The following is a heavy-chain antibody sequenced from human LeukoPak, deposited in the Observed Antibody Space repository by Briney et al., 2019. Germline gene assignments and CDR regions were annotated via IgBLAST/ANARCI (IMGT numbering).Heavy chain of an antibody. CDR1: GFTFSSYA. D-gene: IGHD3-10*01. J-gene: IGHJ5*02. Sequence: PGGSLRLSCAASGFTFSSYAMHWVRQAPGKGLEWVAVISYDGSNKYYADSVKGRFTISGDNSKNTLYLQMNSLRAEDTAVYYCASAPGSKRRGNWFDPWGQGTLVTVSS. V-gene: IGHV3-30*04. CDR2: ISYDGSNK. CDR3: ASAPGSKRRGNWFDP.